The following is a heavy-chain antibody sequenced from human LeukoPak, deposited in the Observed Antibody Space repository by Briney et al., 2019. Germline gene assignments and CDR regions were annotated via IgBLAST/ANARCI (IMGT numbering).Heavy chain of an antibody. Sequence: SETLSLTCTVSGGSMSSYYWSFIRQPAGKGLEWIGRIYSSGTTTYNPSLKSRVAMSVDTSRNQFSLNLSSVTAADTAVYYCARGIADPYSFDSWGQGTLVTVSS. J-gene: IGHJ4*02. CDR3: ARGIADPYSFDS. V-gene: IGHV4-4*07. CDR1: GGSMSSYY. CDR2: IYSSGTT. D-gene: IGHD6-13*01.